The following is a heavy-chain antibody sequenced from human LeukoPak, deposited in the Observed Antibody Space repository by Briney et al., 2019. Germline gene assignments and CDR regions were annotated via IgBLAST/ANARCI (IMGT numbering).Heavy chain of an antibody. Sequence: GGSLGPFCAASGFTLRSFYINLVRPASGEGLEWVSYISSSGSTRYYADSVQGRFTISRDNAKNSLYLQINSLRAEDTAVYYCARSLVGRTNYFDYWGQGALVTVSS. J-gene: IGHJ4*02. D-gene: IGHD1-26*01. CDR1: GFTLRSFY. CDR2: ISSSGSTR. CDR3: ARSLVGRTNYFDY. V-gene: IGHV3-48*01.